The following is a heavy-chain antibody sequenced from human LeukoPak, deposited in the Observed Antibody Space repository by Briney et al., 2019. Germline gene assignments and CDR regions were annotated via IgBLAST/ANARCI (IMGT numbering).Heavy chain of an antibody. J-gene: IGHJ4*02. CDR2: INSDESST. CDR1: GFTFSSYW. CDR3: ASRLLWFGDY. V-gene: IGHV3-74*01. Sequence: PGGSLRLSCAASGFTFSSYWMHWVRQAPGKGLVWVSRINSDESSTSYADSVKGRFTISRDNSKNTLYLQMNSLRAEDTAVFYCASRLLWFGDYWGQGTLVTVSS. D-gene: IGHD3-10*01.